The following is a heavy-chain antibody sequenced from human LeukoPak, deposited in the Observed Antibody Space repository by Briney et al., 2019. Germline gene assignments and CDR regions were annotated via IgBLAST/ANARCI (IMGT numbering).Heavy chain of an antibody. V-gene: IGHV4-39*01. CDR2: IYYSGST. Sequence: PSETLSLTCTVSGGSLSSSSYYWGWIRQPPGKGLEWLGSIYYSGSTYYNPSLKSRVTISVDTSKNQFSLKLSSVTAADTAVYYCARSLVARGSWFDPWGQGTLVTVSS. J-gene: IGHJ5*02. D-gene: IGHD3-10*01. CDR1: GGSLSSSSYY. CDR3: ARSLVARGSWFDP.